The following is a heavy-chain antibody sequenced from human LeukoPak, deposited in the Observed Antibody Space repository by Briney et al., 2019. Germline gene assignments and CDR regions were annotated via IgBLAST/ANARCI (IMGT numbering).Heavy chain of an antibody. CDR3: ARDPHSYNWNYGPFDY. D-gene: IGHD1-7*01. Sequence: GRSLRLSCAASGFTFSSYGMHWVRQAPGKGLEWVAVIWYDGSNKYYADSVKGRFTISRDNSKNTLYLQMNSLRAEDTAVYYCARDPHSYNWNYGPFDYWGQGTLVTVSS. V-gene: IGHV3-33*01. J-gene: IGHJ4*02. CDR2: IWYDGSNK. CDR1: GFTFSSYG.